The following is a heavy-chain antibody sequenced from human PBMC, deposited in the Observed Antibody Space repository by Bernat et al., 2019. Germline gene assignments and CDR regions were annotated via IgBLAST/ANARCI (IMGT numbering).Heavy chain of an antibody. J-gene: IGHJ6*02. D-gene: IGHD3-10*01. CDR2: IWYDGSNK. V-gene: IGHV3-33*01. CDR3: ARGLLGEYYYYGMDV. CDR1: GFTFSSYG. Sequence: QVQLVESGGGVVQPGRSLRLSCAASGFTFSSYGMHWVRQAPGKGLEWVADIWYDGSNKYYADSVKGRFTISRDNSKNTLYLQMNSLRAEDTAVYYCARGLLGEYYYYGMDVWGQGTTVTVSS.